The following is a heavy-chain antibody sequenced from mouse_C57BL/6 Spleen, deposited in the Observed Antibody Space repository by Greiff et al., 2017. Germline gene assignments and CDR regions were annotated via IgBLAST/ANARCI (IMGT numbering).Heavy chain of an antibody. Sequence: QVQLQQSGAELVRPGASVTLSCKASGYTFTDYEMHWVKQTPVHGLEWIGAIDPETGGTAYNQKFKGKAILTADKSSSTAYMELRSLTSEDSAVYYCTRYYGHFFDYWGQGTTLTVSS. CDR1: GYTFTDYE. CDR2: IDPETGGT. V-gene: IGHV1-15*01. CDR3: TRYYGHFFDY. D-gene: IGHD1-1*01. J-gene: IGHJ2*01.